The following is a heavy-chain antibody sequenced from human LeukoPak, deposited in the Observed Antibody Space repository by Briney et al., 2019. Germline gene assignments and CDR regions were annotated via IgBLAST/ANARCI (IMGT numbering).Heavy chain of an antibody. D-gene: IGHD3-22*01. V-gene: IGHV3-23*01. J-gene: IGHJ5*02. Sequence: PGGSLRLSCAASGFTFSSYAMGWVRQAPGKGLEWVSTIGGSGDGTYYADSVKGRFTISRDNSKNTLSLQMNGLRAEDTAVYYCAKRYYYDTSGNPGGLDPWGQGTLVTVSS. CDR1: GFTFSSYA. CDR3: AKRYYYDTSGNPGGLDP. CDR2: IGGSGDGT.